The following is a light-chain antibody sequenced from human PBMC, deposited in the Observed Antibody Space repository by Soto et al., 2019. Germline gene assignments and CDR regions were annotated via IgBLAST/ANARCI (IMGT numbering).Light chain of an antibody. J-gene: IGKJ4*01. Sequence: EIVLTQSPGTLSLSPGEGATLSCRASQSVRYNYLAWYQQKPGQAPRLVIYDIFTRATGVPTRISGSGSGTEFTLTISSLQSEDFAVYYCQQYNSWPLTFGGGTKVDIK. CDR2: DIF. CDR1: QSVRYNY. V-gene: IGKV3D-15*01. CDR3: QQYNSWPLT.